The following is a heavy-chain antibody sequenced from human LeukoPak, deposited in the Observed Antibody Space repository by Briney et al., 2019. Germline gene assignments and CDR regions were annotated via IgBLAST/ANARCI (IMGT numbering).Heavy chain of an antibody. J-gene: IGHJ3*02. Sequence: PSETLSLTCTVSGGSISSYYWSWIRQPPGKGLEWIGYIYYSGSTNYNPSLKSRVTISVDTSKNQFSLKLSSVTAADTAVYYCARADRRRNAFDIWGQGTMVTVS. V-gene: IGHV4-59*01. CDR3: ARADRRRNAFDI. CDR1: GGSISSYY. CDR2: IYYSGST.